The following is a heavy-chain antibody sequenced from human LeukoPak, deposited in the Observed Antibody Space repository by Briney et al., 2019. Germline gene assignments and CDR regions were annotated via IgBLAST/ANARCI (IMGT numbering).Heavy chain of an antibody. CDR1: GYTFTSYY. D-gene: IGHD3-10*01. V-gene: IGHV1-46*01. J-gene: IGHJ4*02. CDR2: INPSGGST. Sequence: ASVKVSCKASGYTFTSYYMHWVRQAPGQGLERMEIINPSGGSTSYAQKFQGRVTMTRDTSTSTVYMELSSLRSEDTAVYYCARVRGDYFDYWGQGTLVTVSS. CDR3: ARVRGDYFDY.